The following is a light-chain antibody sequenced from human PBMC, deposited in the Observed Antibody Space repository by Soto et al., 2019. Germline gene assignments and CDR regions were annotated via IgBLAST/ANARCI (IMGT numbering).Light chain of an antibody. J-gene: IGLJ2*01. V-gene: IGLV2-14*01. Sequence: QSARTQPASVSGSPGQSITISCTGTSSDVGGYNYVSWYQQHPGKAPKLMLYYVSNRPSGFSNPFSGSKSGNTASLTISGLQAADEADDYCSSYTSSSTHVVFGGGTKLTVL. CDR1: SSDVGGYNY. CDR3: SSYTSSSTHVV. CDR2: YVS.